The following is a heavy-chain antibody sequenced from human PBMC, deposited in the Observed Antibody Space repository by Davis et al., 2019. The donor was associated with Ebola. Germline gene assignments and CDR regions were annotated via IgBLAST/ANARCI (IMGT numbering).Heavy chain of an antibody. J-gene: IGHJ3*02. CDR3: ARGYIAVPSYAFDI. V-gene: IGHV1-18*04. D-gene: IGHD6-19*01. CDR1: GYTFTGYY. Sequence: ASVKVSCKASGYTFTGYYMHWVRQAPGQGLEWMGWISAYNGNTNYAQKLQGRDTMTTDTSTSTAYMELRSLRSDDTAVYYCARGYIAVPSYAFDIWGQGTMVTGSS. CDR2: ISAYNGNT.